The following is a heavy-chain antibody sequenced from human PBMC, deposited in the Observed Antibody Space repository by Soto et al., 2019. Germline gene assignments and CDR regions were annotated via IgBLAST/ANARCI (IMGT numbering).Heavy chain of an antibody. D-gene: IGHD6-19*01. CDR3: ARRPNGGWPCDY. Sequence: QLQLQESGPGLVQPSETLSLTCTVSGGSISSSSYYWGWIRQPPGKGLEWIGSIYYSGSTYYNPSLKSRVTISVDTSKNQFALKLSSVTAADTAVDYCARRPNGGWPCDYWGQGTLVTVSS. CDR1: GGSISSSSYY. V-gene: IGHV4-39*01. J-gene: IGHJ4*02. CDR2: IYYSGST.